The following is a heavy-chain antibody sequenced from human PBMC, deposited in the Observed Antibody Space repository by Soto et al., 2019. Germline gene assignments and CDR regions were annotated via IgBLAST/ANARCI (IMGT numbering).Heavy chain of an antibody. Sequence: SETLSLTCTVSGGSISSYYWSWIRQPPGKGLEWIGYIYYSGSTNYNPSLKSRVTISVDTSKNQFSLKLSSVTAADTAVYYCARLYSTARYYYYGMDVWGQGTTVTISS. CDR1: GGSISSYY. J-gene: IGHJ6*02. V-gene: IGHV4-59*08. D-gene: IGHD4-4*01. CDR3: ARLYSTARYYYYGMDV. CDR2: IYYSGST.